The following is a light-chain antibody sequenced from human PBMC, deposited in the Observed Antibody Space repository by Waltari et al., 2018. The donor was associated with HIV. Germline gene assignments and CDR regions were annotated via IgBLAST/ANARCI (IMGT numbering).Light chain of an antibody. J-gene: IGLJ2*01. CDR2: QDT. Sequence: SFELKQPPSVSVSPRQTASITCSGDELDNKYISWYQHKAGQSPLLVIYQDTKRHSGIPERFSGSNSGNTATLTISGTQAMDEADYYCQAWDKNTVVFGGGTKLTVL. CDR3: QAWDKNTVV. V-gene: IGLV3-1*01. CDR1: ELDNKY.